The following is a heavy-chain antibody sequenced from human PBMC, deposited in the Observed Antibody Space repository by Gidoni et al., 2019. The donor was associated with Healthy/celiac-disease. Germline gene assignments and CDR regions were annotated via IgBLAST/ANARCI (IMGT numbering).Heavy chain of an antibody. CDR2: ISAYNGNT. D-gene: IGHD3-16*02. Sequence: GQGLEWMGWISAYNGNTNYAQKLQGRVTMTTDTSTSTAYMELRSLRSDDTAVYYCARAGYDYVWGSYRYWGQGTLVTVSS. J-gene: IGHJ4*02. V-gene: IGHV1-18*01. CDR3: ARAGYDYVWGSYRY.